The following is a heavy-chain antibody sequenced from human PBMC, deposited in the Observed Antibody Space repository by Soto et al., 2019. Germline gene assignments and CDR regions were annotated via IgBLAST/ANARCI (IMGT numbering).Heavy chain of an antibody. CDR1: GGSFSKYG. CDR2: IIPMFGIG. V-gene: IGHV1-69*01. J-gene: IGHJ6*02. Sequence: QVQLVQSGAEVKMPGSSVRVSCKASGGSFSKYGISWVRQAPGQGREWMGGIIPMFGIGNYAEKFLGRVTITADESPCPSLMALSSLRSADTSVDFFVRGYWDTYFYAMDVWGQGTKVTV. CDR3: VRGYWDTYFYAMDV. D-gene: IGHD2-21*01.